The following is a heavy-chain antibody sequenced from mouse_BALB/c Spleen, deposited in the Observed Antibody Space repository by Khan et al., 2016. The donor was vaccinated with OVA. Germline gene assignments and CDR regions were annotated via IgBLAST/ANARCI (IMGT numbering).Heavy chain of an antibody. V-gene: IGHV5-6-3*01. CDR3: SRDGYYETYFDY. CDR2: INSNGGST. J-gene: IGHJ2*01. Sequence: EVELVESGGGLVQPGGSPKLSCAASGFTFNNYGMSWVRQTPDKRLELVAIINSNGGSTYYLDSVKDRFTISRDNGQSTLYLQMSSLKSEDTAMYYCSRDGYYETYFDYWGQGTTLTVSS. D-gene: IGHD2-3*01. CDR1: GFTFNNYG.